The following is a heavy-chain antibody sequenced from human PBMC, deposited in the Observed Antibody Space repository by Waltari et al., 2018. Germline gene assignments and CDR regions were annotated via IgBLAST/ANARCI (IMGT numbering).Heavy chain of an antibody. D-gene: IGHD2-21*01. Sequence: QVQLQESGPGLVKPSETLSLTCTVSGYSIRSGYYWGWLRQPPGKGLEWIGSIYHSGSTYYNPSLKSRVTISVDTSKNQFSLKLSSVTAADTAVYYCATIGRIVLDYWGQGTLVTVSS. J-gene: IGHJ4*02. V-gene: IGHV4-38-2*02. CDR1: GYSIRSGYY. CDR3: ATIGRIVLDY. CDR2: IYHSGST.